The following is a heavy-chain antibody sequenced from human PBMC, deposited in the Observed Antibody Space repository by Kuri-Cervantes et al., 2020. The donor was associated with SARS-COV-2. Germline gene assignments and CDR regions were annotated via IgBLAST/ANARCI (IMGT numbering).Heavy chain of an antibody. J-gene: IGHJ1*01. D-gene: IGHD3-10*01. V-gene: IGHV3-23*01. CDR1: GFTFSSYA. CDR3: AKVRGHLEYFQY. Sequence: GESLKISCAASGFTFSSYAMNWVRQAPGKGREWVSVIYGSGVKSNYADSVKGRFTFSRDNSKNTLYLQMNSLRVEDTAVYYCAKVRGHLEYFQYWGQGTLVTVSS. CDR2: IYGSGVKS.